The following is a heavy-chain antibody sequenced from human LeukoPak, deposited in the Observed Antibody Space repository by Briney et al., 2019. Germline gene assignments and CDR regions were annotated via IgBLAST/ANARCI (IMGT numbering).Heavy chain of an antibody. CDR2: INPSGGST. V-gene: IGHV1-46*01. Sequence: GASVKVSCKASGYTFTSYYMHWVRQATGQGLEWMGIINPSGGSTSYAQKFQGRVTMTRDTSTSTVYMELSSLRSEDTAVYYCANSARSSSGHRGYYYYYGMDVWGQGTTVTVSS. J-gene: IGHJ6*02. CDR1: GYTFTSYY. CDR3: ANSARSSSGHRGYYYYYGMDV. D-gene: IGHD6-19*01.